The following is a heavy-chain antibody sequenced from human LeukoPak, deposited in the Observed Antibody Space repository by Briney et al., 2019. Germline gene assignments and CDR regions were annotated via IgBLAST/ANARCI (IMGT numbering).Heavy chain of an antibody. CDR2: IRGSGGGT. CDR3: AKRGVVIRVILVGFHKEAYYFDS. Sequence: GGSLRLSCAVSGITLSNYGMSWVRQAPGKGLEWVAGIRGSGGGTYYADSVKGRFTISRDNPKNTLYLQMNSLRAEDTAVYFCAKRGVVIRVILVGFHKEAYYFDSWGQGALVTVSS. J-gene: IGHJ4*02. D-gene: IGHD3-22*01. CDR1: GITLSNYG. V-gene: IGHV3-23*01.